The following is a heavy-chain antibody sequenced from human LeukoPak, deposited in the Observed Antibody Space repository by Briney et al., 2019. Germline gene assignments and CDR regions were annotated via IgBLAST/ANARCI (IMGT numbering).Heavy chain of an antibody. Sequence: PSETLSLTCTVSGGSISSSSYYWGWIRQPPGKGLEWIGSIYYSGSTYYNPSLKSRVTISVDTSKDQFSLKLSSVTAADTAVYYCARGVLRYFDWLLCPSGYFDYWGQGTLVTVSS. D-gene: IGHD3-9*01. CDR1: GGSISSSSYY. CDR2: IYYSGST. V-gene: IGHV4-39*07. CDR3: ARGVLRYFDWLLCPSGYFDY. J-gene: IGHJ4*02.